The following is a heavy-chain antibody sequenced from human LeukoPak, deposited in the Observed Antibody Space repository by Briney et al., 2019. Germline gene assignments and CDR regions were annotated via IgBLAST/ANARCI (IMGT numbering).Heavy chain of an antibody. CDR2: IRYDGSNK. CDR1: GFTFSSYG. V-gene: IGHV3-30*02. CDR3: AKEYSSSWQHFGY. J-gene: IGHJ4*02. Sequence: GGSLRLCCAASGFTFSSYGMHWVRQAPGKGLEWVAFIRYDGSNKYYADSVKGRFTISRDNSKNTLYLQMSSLRADDTAVYYCAKEYSSSWQHFGYWGQGTLVTVSS. D-gene: IGHD6-13*01.